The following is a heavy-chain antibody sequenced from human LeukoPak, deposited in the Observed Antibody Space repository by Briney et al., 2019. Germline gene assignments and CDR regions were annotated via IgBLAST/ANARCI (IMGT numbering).Heavy chain of an antibody. D-gene: IGHD5-24*01. J-gene: IGHJ4*02. CDR1: GFTVTSNC. Sequence: GGSLRLSCAASGFTVTSNCISWVRHPPGEGLEWVAFIYSGGSTYYAESVKGRLTISSDNSKNTLYLQMNSLRAADTAVYYCAMKRGDSYKPLDYWGQGTLVTVSS. CDR3: AMKRGDSYKPLDY. V-gene: IGHV3-66*01. CDR2: IYSGGST.